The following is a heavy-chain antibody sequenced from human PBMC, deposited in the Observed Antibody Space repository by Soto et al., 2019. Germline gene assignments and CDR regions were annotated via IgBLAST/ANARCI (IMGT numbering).Heavy chain of an antibody. V-gene: IGHV4-59*08. J-gene: IGHJ5*02. CDR3: ARLAARGWFDP. D-gene: IGHD6-6*01. Sequence: SETLSLTCTVSGGSISSYYWSWIRQPPGKGLEWIGYIYYSGSTNYNPSLKSRVTISVDTSKNQFSLKLSSVTAAGTAVYYCARLAARGWFDPWGQGTLVTVSS. CDR1: GGSISSYY. CDR2: IYYSGST.